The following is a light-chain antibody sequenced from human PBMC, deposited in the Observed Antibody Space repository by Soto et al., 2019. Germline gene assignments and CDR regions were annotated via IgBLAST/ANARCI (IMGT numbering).Light chain of an antibody. CDR2: EVS. CDR3: SSYTYSSIVV. Sequence: QSALTQPASVSGSPGQSITISCTGTSSDVGRYNYVSWYQQHPGKAPKLMIYEVSSRPSGVSNRFSGSKSGNTASLTISGLQAEDEADYYCSSYTYSSIVVFGGGTKLTVL. J-gene: IGLJ2*01. V-gene: IGLV2-14*01. CDR1: SSDVGRYNY.